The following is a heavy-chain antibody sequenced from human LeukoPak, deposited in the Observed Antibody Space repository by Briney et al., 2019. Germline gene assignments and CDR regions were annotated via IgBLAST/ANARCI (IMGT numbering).Heavy chain of an antibody. CDR1: GFTFSSYA. CDR3: ARRSIAARYNWFDP. D-gene: IGHD6-6*01. J-gene: IGHJ5*02. V-gene: IGHV3-30-3*01. CDR2: ISYDGSNK. Sequence: GGSLRLSCAASGFTFSSYAMHWVRQAPGKGLEWVAGISYDGSNKYYADSVKGRFTISRDNSKNTLYLQMNSLRAEDTAVYYCARRSIAARYNWFDPWGQGTLVTVSS.